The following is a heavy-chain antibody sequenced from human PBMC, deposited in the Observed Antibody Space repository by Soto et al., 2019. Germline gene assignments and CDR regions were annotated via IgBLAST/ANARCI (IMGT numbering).Heavy chain of an antibody. CDR2: IYYSGST. CDR3: ARLKVYYYYYMDV. CDR1: GGSISSYY. J-gene: IGHJ6*03. V-gene: IGHV4-59*08. Sequence: PSETLSLTCTVSGGSISSYYWSWIRQPPWKGLEWIGYIYYSGSTNYNPSLKSRVAISVDTSKNQFSLKLSSVTAADTAVYYCARLKVYYYYYMDVWGKGTTVTVSS.